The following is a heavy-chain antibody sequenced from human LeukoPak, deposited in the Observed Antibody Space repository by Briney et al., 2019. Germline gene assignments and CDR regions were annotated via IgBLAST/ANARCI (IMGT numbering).Heavy chain of an antibody. CDR1: GFTFSSYS. V-gene: IGHV3-21*01. D-gene: IGHD3-22*01. J-gene: IGHJ4*02. CDR3: ARDRGYYDSSGYTPIDY. CDR2: ISSSSSYI. Sequence: GGSLRLSCAASGFTFSSYSMNWVRQAPGKGLEWVSSISSSSSYIYYADSVKGRFTISRDNAKNSLYLQMNSLRAEDTAVYYCARDRGYYDSSGYTPIDYWGQGTLVTVSP.